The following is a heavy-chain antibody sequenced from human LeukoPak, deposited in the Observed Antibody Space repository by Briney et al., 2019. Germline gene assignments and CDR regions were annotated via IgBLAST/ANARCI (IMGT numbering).Heavy chain of an antibody. V-gene: IGHV1-69*04. CDR2: IIPILGIA. CDR1: GGTFSSYA. CDR3: ARDLTHSGYDSEPLDY. D-gene: IGHD5-12*01. J-gene: IGHJ4*02. Sequence: GASVKVSCKASGGTFSSYAISWVRQAPGQGLEWMGRIIPILGIANYAQKFQGRVTITADKSTSTAYMELSSLRSEDTAVYYCARDLTHSGYDSEPLDYWGQGTLVTVSS.